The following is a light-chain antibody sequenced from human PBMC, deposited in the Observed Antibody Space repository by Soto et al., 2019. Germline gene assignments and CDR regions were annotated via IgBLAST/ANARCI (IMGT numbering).Light chain of an antibody. V-gene: IGLV2-14*01. J-gene: IGLJ3*02. CDR3: SSYRSSKIWV. Sequence: QSVLTQPASVSASPGQSITISCTGTSSDVGAYNYVSWYQQHPGKAPKLMIFEVNDRPSGVSNRFSGSKSGNTASLTISGLQAEDEADYYCSSYRSSKIWVFGGGTKLTVL. CDR1: SSDVGAYNY. CDR2: EVN.